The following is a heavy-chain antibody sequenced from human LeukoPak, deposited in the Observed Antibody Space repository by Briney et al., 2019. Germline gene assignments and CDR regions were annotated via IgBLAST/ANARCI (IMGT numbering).Heavy chain of an antibody. J-gene: IGHJ6*03. CDR3: AKSAGYYYYYMDV. CDR1: GFAFRNYW. CDR2: ISGSGGST. V-gene: IGHV3-23*01. D-gene: IGHD6-13*01. Sequence: GGSLRLSCVASGFAFRNYWMYWVRQAPGKGLEWVSGISGSGGSTFYADSVKGRFTISRDNSKNTLYLQMNSLRAEDTAVYYCAKSAGYYYYYMDVWGKGTTVTVSS.